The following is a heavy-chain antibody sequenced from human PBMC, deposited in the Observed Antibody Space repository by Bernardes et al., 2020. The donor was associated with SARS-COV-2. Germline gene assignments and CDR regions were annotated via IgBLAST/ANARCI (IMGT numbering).Heavy chain of an antibody. CDR2: ISAYNGNT. J-gene: IGHJ6*02. CDR3: ARAITMVRERDDGYYYYYGMDV. D-gene: IGHD3-10*01. Sequence: ASVKVSCKASGYTFTSYGISWVRQAPGQGLEWMGWISAYNGNTNYAQKLQGRVTMTTDTSTSTAYMELRSLRSDDTAVYYCARAITMVRERDDGYYYYYGMDVWGQGPTVTVSS. CDR1: GYTFTSYG. V-gene: IGHV1-18*01.